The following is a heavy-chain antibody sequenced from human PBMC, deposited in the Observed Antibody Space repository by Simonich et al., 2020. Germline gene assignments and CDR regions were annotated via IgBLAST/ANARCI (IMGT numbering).Heavy chain of an antibody. CDR1: GYSISSGYY. V-gene: IGHV4-38-2*01. Sequence: QVQLQESGPGLVKPSETLSLTCAVSGYSISSGYYWGWIRQPPGKGLEWIGSIYHSGSTNYNPSLKRRVTISGDTSKNQFSLKLSSVTAADTAVYYCARVGYSNYYYYGMDVWGQGTTVTVSS. CDR3: ARVGYSNYYYYGMDV. D-gene: IGHD6-13*01. CDR2: IYHSGST. J-gene: IGHJ6*02.